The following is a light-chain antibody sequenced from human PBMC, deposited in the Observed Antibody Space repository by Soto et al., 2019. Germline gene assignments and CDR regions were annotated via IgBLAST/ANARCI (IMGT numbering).Light chain of an antibody. CDR3: QQRQYWPPIT. CDR2: DAS. Sequence: EIVMTDSPATLSVSPWEIATLSCRASQTVSRNLAWYQQKPGQAPRLLIYDASNRAPGIPARFSGSGSGTDFTLTISSLEPEDFAVYYCQQRQYWPPITFGQATRLEIK. V-gene: IGKV3-11*01. J-gene: IGKJ5*01. CDR1: QTVSRN.